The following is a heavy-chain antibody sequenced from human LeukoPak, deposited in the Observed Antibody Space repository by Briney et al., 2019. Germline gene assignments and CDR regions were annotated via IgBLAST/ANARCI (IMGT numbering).Heavy chain of an antibody. CDR2: IYYSGST. V-gene: IGHV4-59*01. D-gene: IGHD3-9*01. CDR3: ARQILTGYYWWFDP. CDR1: GDSISSYY. J-gene: IGHJ5*02. Sequence: SETLSLTCTVSGDSISSYYWSWIRQPPGKGLEWIGYIYYSGSTNYNPSLKSRVTISVDTSKNQFSLKLSSVTAADTAVYYCARQILTGYYWWFDPWGQGTLVTVSS.